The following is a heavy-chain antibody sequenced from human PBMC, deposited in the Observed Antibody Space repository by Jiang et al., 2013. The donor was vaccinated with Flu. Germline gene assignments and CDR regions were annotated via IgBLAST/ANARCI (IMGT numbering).Heavy chain of an antibody. CDR3: ARHGPIATVGPSDAFDI. CDR2: TYYSGRA. D-gene: IGHD6-13*01. V-gene: IGHV4-39*01. J-gene: IGHJ3*02. Sequence: SGPGLVKPSETLSLTCTVSGGSISSSSYYWGWVRQPPGKGLEWIGSTYYSGRAYYNRSLKSRVTISVDTSKNQFSLKLTSVTAADTAVYYCARHGPIATVGPSDAFDIWGQGTTVTVSS. CDR1: GGSISSSSYY.